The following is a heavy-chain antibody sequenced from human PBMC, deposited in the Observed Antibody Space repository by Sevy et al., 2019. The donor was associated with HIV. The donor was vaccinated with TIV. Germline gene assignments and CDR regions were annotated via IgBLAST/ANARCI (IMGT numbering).Heavy chain of an antibody. J-gene: IGHJ4*02. CDR1: AFTFSSYA. CDR3: ASQLNYFDY. V-gene: IGHV3-30-3*01. CDR2: ISYDGSNK. Sequence: GVSLRLSCAASAFTFSSYATHWVRQAPGKGLEWVAVISYDGSNKYYADSVKGRFTISRDNSKNTLYLQMNSLRAEDTAVYYCASQLNYFDYWGQGTLVTVSS.